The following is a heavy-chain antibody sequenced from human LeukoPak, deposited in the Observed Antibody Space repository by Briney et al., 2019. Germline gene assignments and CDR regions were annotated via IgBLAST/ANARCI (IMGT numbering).Heavy chain of an antibody. CDR3: ARGGVMAVAGSYYFDY. D-gene: IGHD6-19*01. CDR1: VGAPTSDP. J-gene: IGHJ4*02. V-gene: IGHV4-59*01. CDR2: IYSRGST. Sequence: ETLSLTSTVSVGAPTSDPWSGIRPTPRKGLGRVGGIYSRGSTNYSPSRKSRVTISVDTSKNPFSLKLSSVTAADTAVYYCARGGVMAVAGSYYFDYWGQGTLVTVSS.